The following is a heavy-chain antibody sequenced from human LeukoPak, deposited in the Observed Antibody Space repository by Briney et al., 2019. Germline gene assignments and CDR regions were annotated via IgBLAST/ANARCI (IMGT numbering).Heavy chain of an antibody. D-gene: IGHD3-16*01. V-gene: IGHV1-2*02. CDR1: GYTFTGYY. Sequence: ASVKVSCKASGYTFTGYYMHWVRQAPGQGLEWMGWINPNSGGTNYAQKFQGRVTMTRDTSISTAYMELSRLRSDDTAVYYCASGYFGGPLRNYYYYYGMDVWGQGTTVTASS. CDR3: ASGYFGGPLRNYYYYYGMDV. CDR2: INPNSGGT. J-gene: IGHJ6*02.